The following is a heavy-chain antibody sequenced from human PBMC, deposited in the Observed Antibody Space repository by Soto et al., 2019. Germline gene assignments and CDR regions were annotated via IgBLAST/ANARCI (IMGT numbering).Heavy chain of an antibody. CDR2: ISAYNGNT. Sequence: SVKASSKDPRFTNTSYARCWVRQSPGQGLEWMGWISAYNGNTNYAQKLQGRVTMTTDTSTSTAYMELRSLRSDDTAVYYCARSWGRYQEYFQHWGQGTLVTVSS. CDR1: RFTNTSYA. J-gene: IGHJ1*01. V-gene: IGHV1-18*01. D-gene: IGHD3-16*01. CDR3: ARSWGRYQEYFQH.